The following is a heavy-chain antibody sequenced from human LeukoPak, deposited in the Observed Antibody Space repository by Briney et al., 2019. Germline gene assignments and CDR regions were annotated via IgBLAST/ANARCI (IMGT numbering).Heavy chain of an antibody. CDR3: ARPGRAYYYDSSGYYPYYFDY. J-gene: IGHJ4*02. V-gene: IGHV5-51*01. CDR2: IYPGDSDT. CDR1: GYSFTSYW. Sequence: GESLKISCKGSGYSFTSYWIGWVRQMPGKGLEWMGIIYPGDSDTRYSPSFQGQVTISADKSTSTAYLQWSSLKASDTAMYYCARPGRAYYYDSSGYYPYYFDYWGQGTLVTVSS. D-gene: IGHD3-22*01.